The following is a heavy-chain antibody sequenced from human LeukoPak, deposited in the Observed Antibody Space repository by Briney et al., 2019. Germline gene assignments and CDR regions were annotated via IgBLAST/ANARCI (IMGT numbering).Heavy chain of an antibody. D-gene: IGHD6-13*01. CDR3: ARDSPGYSSSWYSSEGDAFDI. CDR2: ISAYNGNT. J-gene: IGHJ3*02. CDR1: GYTFTSYG. V-gene: IGHV1-18*01. Sequence: ASVKVSCKASGYTFTSYGISWVRQAPGQGLEWMGWISAYNGNTNYAQKLQGRVTMTTDTSTSTAYMELRSLRSDDTAVYYCARDSPGYSSSWYSSEGDAFDIRGQGTMVTVSS.